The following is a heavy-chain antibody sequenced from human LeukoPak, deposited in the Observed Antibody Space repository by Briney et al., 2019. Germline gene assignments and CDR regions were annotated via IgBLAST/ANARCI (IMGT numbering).Heavy chain of an antibody. J-gene: IGHJ1*01. D-gene: IGHD3-22*01. Sequence: SETLSLTCAVYGGSFSGYYWSWIRQPPGKGLEWIGEINHSGSTNYNPSLKSRVTISVDTSKNQFSLKLSSVPAADTAVYYCARTYYYDSSGYYPRAEYFQHWGQGTLVTVSS. V-gene: IGHV4-34*01. CDR3: ARTYYYDSSGYYPRAEYFQH. CDR2: INHSGST. CDR1: GGSFSGYY.